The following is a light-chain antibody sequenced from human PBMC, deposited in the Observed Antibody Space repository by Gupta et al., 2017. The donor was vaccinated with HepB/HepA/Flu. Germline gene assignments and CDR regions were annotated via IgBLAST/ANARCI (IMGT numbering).Light chain of an antibody. CDR1: QSVSSSY. CDR2: GAS. J-gene: IGKJ1*01. CDR3: KQSGRSPSMWT. V-gene: IGKV3-20*01. Sequence: EIVLPQSPGTLSLSPGERATLSCRTSQSVSSSYLAWYQQKPGQAPRLLIYGASSRATGIPDRFSGSGSGTDFTLTISRLEAEDFAVYYCKQSGRSPSMWTFGQGTKVEIK.